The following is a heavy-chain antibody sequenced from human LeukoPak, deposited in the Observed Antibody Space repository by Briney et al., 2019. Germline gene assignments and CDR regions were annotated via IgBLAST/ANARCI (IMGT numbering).Heavy chain of an antibody. Sequence: GGSLRLSCAASGFTFSSYWMSWVRQAPGKGLEWAANIKQDGSEKYYVDSVKGRFTISRDNAKNSLYLQMNSLRAEDTAVYYCARRQTTVTKGRDYFDYWGQGTLVTVSS. CDR1: GFTFSSYW. CDR2: IKQDGSEK. V-gene: IGHV3-7*01. J-gene: IGHJ4*02. CDR3: ARRQTTVTKGRDYFDY. D-gene: IGHD4-11*01.